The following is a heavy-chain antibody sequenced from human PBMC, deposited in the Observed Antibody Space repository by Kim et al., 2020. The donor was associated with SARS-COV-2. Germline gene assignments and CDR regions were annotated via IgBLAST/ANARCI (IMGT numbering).Heavy chain of an antibody. Sequence: SETLSLTCAVYGGSFSGYYWSWIRQPPGKGLEWIGEINHSGSTNYNPSLKSRVTISVDTSKNQFSLKLSSVTAAHTAVYYCARDAIRGELGYWGQGTLVTVSS. D-gene: IGHD3-16*01. V-gene: IGHV4-34*01. CDR1: GGSFSGYY. CDR3: ARDAIRGELGY. J-gene: IGHJ4*02. CDR2: INHSGST.